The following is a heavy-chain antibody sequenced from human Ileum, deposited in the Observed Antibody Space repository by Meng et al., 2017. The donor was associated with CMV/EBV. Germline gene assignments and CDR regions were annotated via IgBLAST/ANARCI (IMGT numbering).Heavy chain of an antibody. Sequence: GESLKISCAASGIPLSNYWMNWVRQAPGKGLEWVASIRYDATNKYLVDSVKGRFFISRDNSKKILSLQMNNLRPEDTAVYYCAKFGTDYGGNSKAFASWGQGTEVTVSS. CDR3: AKFGTDYGGNSKAFAS. CDR2: IRYDATNK. J-gene: IGHJ3*02. CDR1: GIPLSNYW. D-gene: IGHD4-23*01. V-gene: IGHV3-30*02.